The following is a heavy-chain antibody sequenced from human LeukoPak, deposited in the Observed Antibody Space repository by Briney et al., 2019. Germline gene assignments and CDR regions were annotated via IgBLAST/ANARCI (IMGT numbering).Heavy chain of an antibody. CDR2: IYHSRST. D-gene: IGHD4-23*01. J-gene: IGHJ4*02. V-gene: IGHV4-4*02. CDR1: GGFITESFW. CDR3: ARGGDRVGTPLHY. Sequence: PSETLSLTCAVSGGFITESFWWSWVRQSPGKGLEWIGEIYHSRSTNYNPFLKSRVILSVDKSKDQFSLKLNSVTAADTAVYYCARGGDRVGTPLHYWGQGTLVTVSS.